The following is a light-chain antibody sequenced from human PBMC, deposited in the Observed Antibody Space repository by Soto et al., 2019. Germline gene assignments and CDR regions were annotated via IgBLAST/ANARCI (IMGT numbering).Light chain of an antibody. V-gene: IGLV1-40*01. CDR3: QSYDSSVSSVV. CDR2: GNG. CDR1: SSNIGAGYD. Sequence: QSVLTQAPSVSGAPGQRVTISCTGSSSNIGAGYDVHWYQQLPGTAPKLLMYGNGNRPSGVPDRFSGSKSGTSASLAITGLQAEDEADYYCQSYDSSVSSVVFGGGTKLTVL. J-gene: IGLJ2*01.